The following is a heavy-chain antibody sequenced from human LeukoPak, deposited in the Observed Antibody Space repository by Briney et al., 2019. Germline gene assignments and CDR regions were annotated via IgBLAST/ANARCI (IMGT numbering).Heavy chain of an antibody. CDR3: ARGGPHYDFWSGYTYYYYMDV. J-gene: IGHJ6*03. CDR1: GGSFSGYY. Sequence: SETLPLTCAVYGGSFSGYYWSWIRQPPGKGLEWIGEINHSGSTNYNPSLKSRVTILVDTSKNQFSLKLSSVTAADTAVYYCARGGPHYDFWSGYTYYYYMDVWGKGTTVTVSS. D-gene: IGHD3-3*01. CDR2: INHSGST. V-gene: IGHV4-34*01.